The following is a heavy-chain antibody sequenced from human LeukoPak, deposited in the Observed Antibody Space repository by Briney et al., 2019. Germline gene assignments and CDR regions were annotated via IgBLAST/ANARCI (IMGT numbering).Heavy chain of an antibody. CDR2: ISGSGALT. CDR1: GFTFSSYA. V-gene: IGHV3-23*01. J-gene: IGHJ4*02. D-gene: IGHD6-25*01. CDR3: ARWDSSASSPDV. Sequence: PGGSLRLSCAASGFTFSSYAMSWVRQAPGKGLEWVSGISGSGALTYYADSVKGRFTISRDNSKNTVSLQMNSLRVEDTALYYCARWDSSASSPDVWGQGTLVTVSS.